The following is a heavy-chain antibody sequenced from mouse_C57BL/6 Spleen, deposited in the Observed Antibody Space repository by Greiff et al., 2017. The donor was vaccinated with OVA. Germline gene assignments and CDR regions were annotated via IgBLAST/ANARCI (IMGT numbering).Heavy chain of an antibody. CDR3: ARYGSSQFAY. D-gene: IGHD1-1*01. V-gene: IGHV1-82*01. Sequence: QVQLQQSGPELVKPGASVKISCKASGYAFSSSWMNWVKQRPGKGLEWIGRIYPGDGDTNYNGKFKGKATLTADKSSSTAYMQLSSLTSEDSAVYFCARYGSSQFAYWGQGTLVTVSA. CDR2: IYPGDGDT. J-gene: IGHJ3*01. CDR1: GYAFSSSW.